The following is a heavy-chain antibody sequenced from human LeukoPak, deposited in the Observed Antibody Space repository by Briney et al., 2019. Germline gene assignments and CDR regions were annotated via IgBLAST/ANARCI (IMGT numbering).Heavy chain of an antibody. V-gene: IGHV3-7*01. D-gene: IGHD3-16*01. CDR3: EREYVGGTFTPDY. CDR1: GFTFCTFW. CDR2: IKEDGTEK. J-gene: IGHJ4*02. Sequence: GGSLRLSCAASGFTFCTFWMSWFRQAPGKGLEWLGNIKEDGTEKYYLDSVRGRFTLSRDNAKNSLYLQMDSLRAEDTAVYYCEREYVGGTFTPDYWGQGTLVTVTS.